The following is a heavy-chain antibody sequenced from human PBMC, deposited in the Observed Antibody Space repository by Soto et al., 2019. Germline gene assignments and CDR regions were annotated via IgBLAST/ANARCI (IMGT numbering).Heavy chain of an antibody. CDR1: GFTFSSYG. CDR2: ISYDGSNK. CDR3: AGIYYDSSGYYFGAFDI. Sequence: QVQLVESGGGVVQPGRSLRLSCAASGFTFSSYGMHWVRQAPGKGLEWVAVISYDGSNKYYADSVKGRFTISRDNSKNTLYLQMNRLRAEDTAVYYCAGIYYDSSGYYFGAFDIWGQGTMVTVSS. D-gene: IGHD3-22*01. V-gene: IGHV3-30*03. J-gene: IGHJ3*02.